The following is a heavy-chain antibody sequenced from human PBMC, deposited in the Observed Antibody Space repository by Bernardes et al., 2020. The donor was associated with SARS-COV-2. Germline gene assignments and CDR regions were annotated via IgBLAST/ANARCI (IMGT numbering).Heavy chain of an antibody. J-gene: IGHJ6*02. D-gene: IGHD5-18*01. CDR3: ARDRIQLWFTGYYYYYGMDV. CDR2: ISSSSSYI. Sequence: GGSLRLSCAASGFTFSSYSMNWVRQAPGKGLEWVSSISSSSSYIYYADSVKGRFTISRDNAKNSLYLQMNSLRAEDTAVYYCARDRIQLWFTGYYYYYGMDVWGQGTTVTVSS. V-gene: IGHV3-21*01. CDR1: GFTFSSYS.